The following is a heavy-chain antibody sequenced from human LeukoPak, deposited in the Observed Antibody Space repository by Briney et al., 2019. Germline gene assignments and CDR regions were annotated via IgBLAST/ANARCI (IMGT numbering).Heavy chain of an antibody. CDR2: IEQDGSEK. CDR1: GFTSSDYW. V-gene: IGHV3-7*01. CDR3: ARGRWAPFDC. D-gene: IGHD6-13*01. J-gene: IGHJ4*02. Sequence: PGGSLRLSCAASGFTSSDYWMHWVRQAPGKGLEWVANIEQDGSEKNYVASVKGRFTISRDNAKNSLYLQMNSLRAEDTALYYCARGRWAPFDCWGQGTLVTVSS.